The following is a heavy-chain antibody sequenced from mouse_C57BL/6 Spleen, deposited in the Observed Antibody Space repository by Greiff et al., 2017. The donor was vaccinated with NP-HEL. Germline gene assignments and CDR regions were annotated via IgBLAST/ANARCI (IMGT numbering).Heavy chain of an antibody. CDR3: VRLTVGGMDY. CDR2: IRSKSNNYAT. CDR1: GFSFNTYA. D-gene: IGHD1-1*01. J-gene: IGHJ4*01. V-gene: IGHV10-1*01. Sequence: EVMLVESGGGLVQPKGSLKLSCAASGFSFNTYAMNWVRQAPGKGLEWVARIRSKSNNYATYYADSVKDRFTISRDDSESMLYLQMNNLKTEDTAMYYGVRLTVGGMDYWGQGTSVTVSS.